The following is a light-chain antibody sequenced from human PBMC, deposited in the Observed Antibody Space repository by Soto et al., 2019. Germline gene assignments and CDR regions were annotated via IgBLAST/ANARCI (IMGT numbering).Light chain of an antibody. Sequence: ETVMTQSPATLSVSPGERATLSCRASQSVSSNLAWYQQKPGQAPRPLFYGASTRATGIPARFSGSGSGTEFTLTISSLQSEDFAVYYCQQYNNWPMYTFGQGTKLEIK. CDR2: GAS. J-gene: IGKJ2*01. CDR3: QQYNNWPMYT. CDR1: QSVSSN. V-gene: IGKV3-15*01.